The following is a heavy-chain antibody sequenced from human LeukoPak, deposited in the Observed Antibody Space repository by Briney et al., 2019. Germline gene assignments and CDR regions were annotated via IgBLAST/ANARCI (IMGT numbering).Heavy chain of an antibody. CDR3: ARRMVDSSGYRRGKTSGYNWFDP. J-gene: IGHJ5*02. Sequence: GESLKISCKGSGYSFTSYWIGWVRQMPGKGLEWMGIIYPGDSDTRYSPSFQGQVTISADKSISTAYLQWSSLKASDTAMYYCARRMVDSSGYRRGKTSGYNWFDPWGQGTLVTVSS. V-gene: IGHV5-51*01. D-gene: IGHD3-22*01. CDR1: GYSFTSYW. CDR2: IYPGDSDT.